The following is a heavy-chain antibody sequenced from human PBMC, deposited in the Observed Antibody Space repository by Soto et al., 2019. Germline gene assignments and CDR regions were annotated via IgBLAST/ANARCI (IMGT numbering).Heavy chain of an antibody. CDR2: INAGNGNT. J-gene: IGHJ2*01. V-gene: IGHV1-3*01. CDR3: ARGPGYSSGWYLGWYFDL. CDR1: GYTFTSYA. D-gene: IGHD6-19*01. Sequence: QVQLVQSGVEVKKPGASVKVSCKASGYTFTSYAMHWVRQAPGQRLEWMGWINAGNGNTKYSQKFQGRVTITRDTSASTAYMELSSLRSEDTAVYYCARGPGYSSGWYLGWYFDLWGRGTLVTVSS.